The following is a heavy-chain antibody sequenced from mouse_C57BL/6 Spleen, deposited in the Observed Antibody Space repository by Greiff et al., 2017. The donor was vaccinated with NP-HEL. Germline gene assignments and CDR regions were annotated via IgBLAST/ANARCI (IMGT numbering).Heavy chain of an antibody. CDR3: AREYYGLFAY. D-gene: IGHD1-1*01. J-gene: IGHJ3*01. V-gene: IGHV1-64*01. Sequence: VQLQQPGAELVKPGASVKLSCKASGYTFTSYWMHWVKPSPGQGLEWVGLINSNSGSTNYNEKFTSKATLTVDKSSSTAYKQLSSLTSEDSAVYYCAREYYGLFAYRGQGTLGTVSA. CDR2: INSNSGST. CDR1: GYTFTSYW.